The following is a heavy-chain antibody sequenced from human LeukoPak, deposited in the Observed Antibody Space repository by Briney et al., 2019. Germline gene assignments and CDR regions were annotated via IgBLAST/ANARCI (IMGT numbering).Heavy chain of an antibody. V-gene: IGHV3-21*01. Sequence: GGSPRLSCAASGFTFSSYHMNWVRQAPGKGLEWVSSISQSSSNIYYADSIKGRFTISRDNAKNSLYLQLNSLRAEDTAVYYCARFHQYTSGDYWGQGTLVTVSS. CDR1: GFTFSSYH. CDR3: ARFHQYTSGDY. CDR2: ISQSSSNI. J-gene: IGHJ4*02. D-gene: IGHD6-19*01.